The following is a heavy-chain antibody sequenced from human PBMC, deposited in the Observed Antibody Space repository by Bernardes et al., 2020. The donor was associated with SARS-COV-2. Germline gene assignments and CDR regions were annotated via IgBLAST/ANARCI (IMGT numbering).Heavy chain of an antibody. CDR2: IYNIAST. V-gene: IGHV4-59*01. D-gene: IGHD3-16*01. Sequence: SEPLSLTCTVSDASINNNYWSWIRQPPGKGLEWIGYIYNIASTNYNPSLKSRVTISVDTSKNQFSLKMRSVTAADTAVYYCAREIWGSTTFTDTNWFDPWGQGSLVIVSS. CDR1: DASINNNY. CDR3: AREIWGSTTFTDTNWFDP. J-gene: IGHJ5*02.